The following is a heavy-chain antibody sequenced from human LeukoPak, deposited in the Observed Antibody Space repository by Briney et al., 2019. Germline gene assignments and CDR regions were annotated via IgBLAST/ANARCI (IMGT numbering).Heavy chain of an antibody. Sequence: GGSLRLSCAASGFTFSSYAVHWVRQAPGKGLEWVAVISYDGSNKYYADSVKGRFAISRDNSKNTLYLQMNSLRAEDTAVYYCARDGGSGWYVVYYFDYWGQGTLVTVSS. CDR1: GFTFSSYA. J-gene: IGHJ4*02. V-gene: IGHV3-30*09. D-gene: IGHD6-19*01. CDR2: ISYDGSNK. CDR3: ARDGGSGWYVVYYFDY.